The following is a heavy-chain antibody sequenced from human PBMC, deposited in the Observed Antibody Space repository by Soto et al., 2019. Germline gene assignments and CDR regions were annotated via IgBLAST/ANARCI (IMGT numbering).Heavy chain of an antibody. V-gene: IGHV2-5*02. CDR3: ADRSRGYVYYFRQ. J-gene: IGHJ1*01. D-gene: IGHD5-12*01. CDR2: IFWDDDK. CDR1: GFSLTTRGVA. Sequence: QIPLRESGPALVRPTQTLTLTCSFSGFSLTTRGVAVGWIRQPPVKALEWLALIFWDDDKCYTPSLRSRLTTTNDTSKNQVVLTMTNMDPVDTATYYCADRSRGYVYYFRQWGQGSLVTVSS.